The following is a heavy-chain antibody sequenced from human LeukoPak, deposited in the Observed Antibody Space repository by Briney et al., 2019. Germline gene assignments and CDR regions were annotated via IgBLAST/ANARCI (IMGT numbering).Heavy chain of an antibody. D-gene: IGHD1-1*01. CDR3: ARHSTASGYLNYFDY. CDR2: IYYSGST. CDR1: GGSISSYY. V-gene: IGHV4-59*08. J-gene: IGHJ4*02. Sequence: SETLSLTCTVSGGSISSYYWSWIRQPPGKGLEWIGYIYYSGSTNYNPSLKSRVTISVDTSENQFSLKLSSVTAADTAVYYCARHSTASGYLNYFDYWGQGTLVTVSS.